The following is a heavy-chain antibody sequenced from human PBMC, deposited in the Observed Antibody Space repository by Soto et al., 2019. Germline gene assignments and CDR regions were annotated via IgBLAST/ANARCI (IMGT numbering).Heavy chain of an antibody. V-gene: IGHV4-30-2*01. Sequence: QLQLQESGSGLVKPSQTLSLTCAVSGGSISSGGYSWSWIRQPPGKGLGWIGYIYHRGSTSYNPSLKSRVTISVDRYKNQFSLKLSSVTAADTAVYYCARSLVVVAATPGYWGQGTLVTVSS. J-gene: IGHJ4*02. CDR1: GGSISSGGYS. CDR3: ARSLVVVAATPGY. D-gene: IGHD2-15*01. CDR2: IYHRGST.